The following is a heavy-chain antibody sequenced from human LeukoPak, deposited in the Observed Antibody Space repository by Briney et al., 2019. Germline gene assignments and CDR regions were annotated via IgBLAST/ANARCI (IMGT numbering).Heavy chain of an antibody. CDR2: ISAYNGNT. Sequence: ASVKVSCKASGYTFTSYGISWVRQAPGQGLEWMGWISAYNGNTNYAQKLQGRVTMTTDTSTSTAYMELRSLRSNDTAVYYCVRVPSPYCSSTSCYPNWFDPWGQGTLVTVSS. CDR1: GYTFTSYG. V-gene: IGHV1-18*01. J-gene: IGHJ5*02. D-gene: IGHD2-2*01. CDR3: VRVPSPYCSSTSCYPNWFDP.